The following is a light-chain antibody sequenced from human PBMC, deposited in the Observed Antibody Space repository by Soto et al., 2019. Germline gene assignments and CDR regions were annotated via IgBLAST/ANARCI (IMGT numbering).Light chain of an antibody. V-gene: IGKV1-5*03. CDR2: KTS. CDR3: QHDNDYSWT. J-gene: IGKJ1*01. Sequence: DIHMTQSPSTLSASVGDRVTITCRASQSISSWLAWYQQKPGKAPNLLIYKTSNFEIGVPPRLSGSGSWTEFTLTITSLQTDSCAPYYYQHDNDYSWTLGQGTKVEIK. CDR1: QSISSW.